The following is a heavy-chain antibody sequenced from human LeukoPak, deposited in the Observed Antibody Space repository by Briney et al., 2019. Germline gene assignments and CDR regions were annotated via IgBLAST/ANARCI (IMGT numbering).Heavy chain of an antibody. CDR1: GFTFSSYA. CDR2: ISYDGSNK. J-gene: IGHJ4*02. V-gene: IGHV3-30-3*01. CDR3: ARDASGGTFDY. Sequence: GGSLRLSCAASGFTFSSYAMHWVRQAPGKGLEWVAVISYDGSNKYYADSVKGRFTISRDNSKNTLYLQMNSLRAEDTAVYYCARDASGGTFDYWGQGTLVTVSS. D-gene: IGHD2-15*01.